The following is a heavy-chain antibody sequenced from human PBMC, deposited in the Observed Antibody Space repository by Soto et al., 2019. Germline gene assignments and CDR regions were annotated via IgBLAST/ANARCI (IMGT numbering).Heavy chain of an antibody. CDR2: LYSGGRS. Sequence: VGSLRLSCASSVFIVSSNYMNWVRQAPGKGLEWVSVLYSGGRSYSADSVKGRFIISRDNSKNTVYLQMNSLRAEDTAVYYCTRGHYGMEVWGQGTTVSVSS. J-gene: IGHJ6*01. CDR3: TRGHYGMEV. V-gene: IGHV3-53*01. CDR1: VFIVSSNY.